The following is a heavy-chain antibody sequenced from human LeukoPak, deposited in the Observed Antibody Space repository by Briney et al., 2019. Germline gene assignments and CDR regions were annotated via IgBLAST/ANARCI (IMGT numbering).Heavy chain of an antibody. V-gene: IGHV3-48*03. CDR1: GFTFSSYE. J-gene: IGHJ5*02. D-gene: IGHD2-2*03. Sequence: GGSLRLSCAASGFTFSSYEMNWVRQAPGKGLEWVSYISGSGSSRYYADSVKGRFTISRDDAKNSLSLQMNSLRAEDTAVYYCARDLDIVVVPASWFYPWGQGTLVTVSS. CDR3: ARDLDIVVVPASWFYP. CDR2: ISGSGSSR.